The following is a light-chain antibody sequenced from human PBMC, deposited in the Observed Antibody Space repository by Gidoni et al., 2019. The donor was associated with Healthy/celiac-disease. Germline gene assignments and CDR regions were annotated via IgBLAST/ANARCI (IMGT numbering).Light chain of an antibody. Sequence: EIVLPQSPATLSLSPGERATRSCRASQSVSSYLAWYQQKPGQAPRLLIYDASNRATGIPARFSGSGSGTDVTLTISSLETEDFAVYYCQQRSNWHPTFXQXTKVEIK. CDR3: QQRSNWHPT. CDR1: QSVSSY. CDR2: DAS. J-gene: IGKJ1*01. V-gene: IGKV3-11*01.